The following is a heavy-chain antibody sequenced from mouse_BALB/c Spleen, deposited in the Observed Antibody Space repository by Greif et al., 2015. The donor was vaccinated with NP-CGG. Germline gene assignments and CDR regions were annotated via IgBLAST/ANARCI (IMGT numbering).Heavy chain of an antibody. CDR3: ARWDWYFDV. J-gene: IGHJ1*01. CDR2: IDPANGNT. V-gene: IGHV14-3*02. Sequence: EVMLVESGAELTKPGASVKLSCTASGFNIKDTYMHWVKQRPEQGLEWIGRIDPANGNTKYDPKFQGKATITADTSSNTAYLQLSSLTSEVTAVYYCARWDWYFDVWGAGTTVTVSS. CDR1: GFNIKDTY.